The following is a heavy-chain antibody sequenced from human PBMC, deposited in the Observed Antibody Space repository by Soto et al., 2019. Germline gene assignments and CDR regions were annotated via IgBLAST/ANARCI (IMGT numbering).Heavy chain of an antibody. Sequence: SETLSLTCTVSGGSISSYYWSWIRQSPGKGLEWIGYTHDSGSTNYNPSLKSRVTMSVDTPKNQFSLKLSSVTAADTAVYYCARHSYCSSICWFDPWGQGTLVTVSS. D-gene: IGHD2-2*01. CDR2: THDSGST. CDR1: GGSISSYY. CDR3: ARHSYCSSICWFDP. V-gene: IGHV4-59*08. J-gene: IGHJ5*02.